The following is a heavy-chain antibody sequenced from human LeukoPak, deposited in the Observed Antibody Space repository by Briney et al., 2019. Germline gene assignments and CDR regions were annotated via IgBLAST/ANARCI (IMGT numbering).Heavy chain of an antibody. CDR3: ARTLFGAYNWFDP. J-gene: IGHJ5*02. CDR1: GFTFSSYW. D-gene: IGHD3-3*01. V-gene: IGHV3-7*01. CDR2: IKQDGSDK. Sequence: GGSLRLSCAASGFTFSSYWMSWVRQAPGKGLEWVANIKQDGSDKYYVDSVKGRFTISRDNAKSSLYLQMNSLRVEDTAVYFCARTLFGAYNWFDPWGQGALVTVSS.